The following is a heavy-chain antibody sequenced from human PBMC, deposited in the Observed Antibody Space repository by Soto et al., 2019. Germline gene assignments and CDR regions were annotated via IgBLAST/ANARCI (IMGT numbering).Heavy chain of an antibody. CDR3: AKTLGYCSSTSCYANYYYYMDV. D-gene: IGHD2-2*01. CDR2: ISGSGGST. V-gene: IGHV3-23*01. J-gene: IGHJ6*03. CDR1: GFTFSSYA. Sequence: GGSLRLSCAASGFTFSSYAMSWVRQAPGKGLEWVSAISGSGGSTYYADSVKGRFTISRDNSKNTLYLQMNSLRAEDTAVYYCAKTLGYCSSTSCYANYYYYMDVWGKGTTVTVSS.